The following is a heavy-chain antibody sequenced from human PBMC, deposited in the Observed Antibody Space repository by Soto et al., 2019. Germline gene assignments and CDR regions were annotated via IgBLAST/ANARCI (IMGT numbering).Heavy chain of an antibody. CDR3: ARARQWLSHDAFDI. D-gene: IGHD6-19*01. Sequence: ASVKVSCKASGYTFTGYYMHWVRQAPGQGLEWMGWINPNSGGTNYAQKFQGWVTMTRDTSISTAYMELSRLRSDDTAVYYCARARQWLSHDAFDIWGQGTMVT. J-gene: IGHJ3*02. CDR2: INPNSGGT. CDR1: GYTFTGYY. V-gene: IGHV1-2*04.